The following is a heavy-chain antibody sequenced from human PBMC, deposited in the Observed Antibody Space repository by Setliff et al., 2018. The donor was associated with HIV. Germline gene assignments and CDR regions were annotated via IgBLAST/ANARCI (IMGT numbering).Heavy chain of an antibody. V-gene: IGHV3-15*07. CDR3: TTSQESDC. CDR2: IKRKSDGLTL. CDR1: GFTFSNAW. J-gene: IGHJ4*02. Sequence: SLRLSCAASGFTFSNAWMNWVRQAPGKGLEWVGRIKRKSDGLTLDYAAPVKGRFTISRDDLKNMLFLQMDSLQTEDTAVYYCTTSQESDCWGQGTLVTVSS.